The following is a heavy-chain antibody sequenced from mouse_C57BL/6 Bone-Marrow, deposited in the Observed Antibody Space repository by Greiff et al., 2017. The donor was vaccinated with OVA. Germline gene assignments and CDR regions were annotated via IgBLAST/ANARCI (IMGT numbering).Heavy chain of an antibody. J-gene: IGHJ4*01. D-gene: IGHD2-4*01. CDR3: ARWDYDGYAMDY. CDR1: GYAFSSSW. Sequence: QVQLQQSGPELVKPGASVKISCKASGYAFSSSWMNWVKQRPGKGLEWIGRIYPGDGDTNYNGKFTGKATLTADKSSSTAYMQLSSLTSEDSAVYFCARWDYDGYAMDYWGQGTSVTVSS. CDR2: IYPGDGDT. V-gene: IGHV1-82*01.